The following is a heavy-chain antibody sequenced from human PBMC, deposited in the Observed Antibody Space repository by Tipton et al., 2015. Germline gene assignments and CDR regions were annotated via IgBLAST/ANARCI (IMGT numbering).Heavy chain of an antibody. CDR2: ISYTDGA. D-gene: IGHD1-26*01. CDR1: GGSVTSDSYY. V-gene: IGHV4-61*01. J-gene: IGHJ6*02. CDR3: ARDIEHGMDV. Sequence: TLSLTCTVSGGSVTSDSYYWSWIRQPPGKGLEWIGYISYTDGAHYNPALKSRVTISVDTSKNQFSLTLNSVAAADTAVYYCARDIEHGMDVWGQGTTVTVSS.